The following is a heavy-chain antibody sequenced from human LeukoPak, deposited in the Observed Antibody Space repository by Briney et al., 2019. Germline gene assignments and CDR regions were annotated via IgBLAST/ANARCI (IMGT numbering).Heavy chain of an antibody. Sequence: SETLSLTCTVSGGSISRIIYYWGWIGQRPGKGLEWIGSIYYTGSTYYTPYLRSRVTISVDTSKNTSPLKLSVVTAAATAVYYCARVVRDGSGYNYYFDYWGQGTLVTVSS. J-gene: IGHJ4*02. CDR3: ARVVRDGSGYNYYFDY. V-gene: IGHV4-39*01. D-gene: IGHD3-22*01. CDR1: GGSISRIIYY. CDR2: IYYTGST.